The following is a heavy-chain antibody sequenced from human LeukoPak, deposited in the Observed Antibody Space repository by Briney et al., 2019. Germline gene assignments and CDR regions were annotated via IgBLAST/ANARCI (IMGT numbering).Heavy chain of an antibody. CDR1: GYTFTSYA. CDR3: ARDSGSGSNDY. CDR2: ISAGNGNT. D-gene: IGHD1-26*01. Sequence: ASVKVSCKASGYTFTSYAIHWVPQAPGQRLEWMGWISAGNGNTKYSQNFQGRVTFISNTSATTAFMELSSLRSEDAAVYYCARDSGSGSNDYWGQGTLVTVSS. V-gene: IGHV1-3*01. J-gene: IGHJ4*02.